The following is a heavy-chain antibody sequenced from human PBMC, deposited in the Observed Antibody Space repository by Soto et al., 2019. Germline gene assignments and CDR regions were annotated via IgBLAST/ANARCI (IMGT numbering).Heavy chain of an antibody. CDR2: IKSKTDGGTT. J-gene: IGHJ5*02. Sequence: EVQLVESGGGLVKPGGSLRLSCAASGFTFSNAWMSWVRQAPGKGLEWVGRIKSKTDGGTTDYAAPVKGRFTISRDDSKNTLYLQMNSLKTEDTAVYYCTTRDILTGYYSLGWFDPWGQGTLVTVSS. D-gene: IGHD3-9*01. CDR3: TTRDILTGYYSLGWFDP. V-gene: IGHV3-15*01. CDR1: GFTFSNAW.